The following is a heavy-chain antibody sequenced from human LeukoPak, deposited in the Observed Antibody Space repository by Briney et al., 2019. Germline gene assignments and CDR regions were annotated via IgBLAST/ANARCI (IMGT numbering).Heavy chain of an antibody. J-gene: IGHJ4*02. V-gene: IGHV1-24*01. Sequence: ASVKVSCKVSGYTLTELSMHWVRQAPAKGLEWMGGFDPEDGETIYAQKFQGRVTMTEDTSTDTAYMELSSLRSEDTAVYYCATAYDSSVSLDYWGQGTLVTVSS. D-gene: IGHD3-22*01. CDR1: GYTLTELS. CDR3: ATAYDSSVSLDY. CDR2: FDPEDGET.